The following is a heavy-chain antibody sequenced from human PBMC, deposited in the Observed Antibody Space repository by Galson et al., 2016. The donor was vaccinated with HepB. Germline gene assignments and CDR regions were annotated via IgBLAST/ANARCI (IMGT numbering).Heavy chain of an antibody. D-gene: IGHD3-10*01. CDR3: SREMIGSYFD. J-gene: IGHJ4*02. CDR1: GFTFNAHW. Sequence: SLRLSCAASGFTFNAHWMNWVRQAPGKGLEWVANIRGDGIVSYYAESVRGRFTISRDNAKNSLYLQMNGLRVDETAVYYCSREMIGSYFDWGQGTLVTVSS. V-gene: IGHV3-7*01. CDR2: IRGDGIVS.